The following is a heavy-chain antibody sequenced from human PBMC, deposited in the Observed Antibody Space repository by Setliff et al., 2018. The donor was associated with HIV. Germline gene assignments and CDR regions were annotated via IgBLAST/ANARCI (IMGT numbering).Heavy chain of an antibody. CDR2: ISSSSSYI. D-gene: IGHD3-10*01. Sequence: GGSLRLSCAASGFTFSSYSMNWVRQAPGKGLEWVSSISSSSSYIYYADSVKGRFTISRDNAKNSLYLQMNSLRAEDTAIYYCAKDGVTDGSGSYFDYWGQGTLVTVSS. CDR1: GFTFSSYS. CDR3: AKDGVTDGSGSYFDY. V-gene: IGHV3-21*04. J-gene: IGHJ4*02.